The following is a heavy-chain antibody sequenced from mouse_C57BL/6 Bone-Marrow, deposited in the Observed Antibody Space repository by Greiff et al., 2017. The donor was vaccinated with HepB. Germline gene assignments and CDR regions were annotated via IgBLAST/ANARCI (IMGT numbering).Heavy chain of an antibody. CDR3: ARESNYYGSPYYFDY. Sequence: EVKLMESGPGLVKPSQSLSLTCSVTGYSITSGYYWNWIRQFPGNKLEWMGYISYDGSNNYNPSLKNRISITRDTSKNQFFLKLNSVTTEDTATYYCARESNYYGSPYYFDYWGQGTTLTVSS. CDR2: ISYDGSN. V-gene: IGHV3-6*01. J-gene: IGHJ2*01. CDR1: GYSITSGYY. D-gene: IGHD1-1*01.